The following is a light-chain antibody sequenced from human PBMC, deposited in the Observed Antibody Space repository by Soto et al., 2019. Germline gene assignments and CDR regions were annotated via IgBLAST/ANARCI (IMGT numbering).Light chain of an antibody. CDR1: QSVRSTY. CDR3: HQYGSSPLT. J-gene: IGKJ1*01. CDR2: GAS. V-gene: IGKV3-20*01. Sequence: EIVLTQSPGTLSLSPGERATLSCRASQSVRSTYLAWYQQKPGQAPRLLIYGASSRATGIPDRFSGSGSGTDFTLTISRLEAEDFAVYYCHQYGSSPLTF.